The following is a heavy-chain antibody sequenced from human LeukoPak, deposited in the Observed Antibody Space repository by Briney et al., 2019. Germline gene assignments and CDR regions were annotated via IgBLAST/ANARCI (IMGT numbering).Heavy chain of an antibody. Sequence: GGSLRLSCAASGFNVSTRYMSWVRQAPGKGLEWVSLIYSGGTIYYADSVKGRFTISRDNSKNILYLQMNSLRADDTAVYYCAKDQGTAIFGMIIPDWYFDLWGRGTLVTVSS. V-gene: IGHV3-53*01. J-gene: IGHJ2*01. D-gene: IGHD3-3*01. CDR2: IYSGGTI. CDR3: AKDQGTAIFGMIIPDWYFDL. CDR1: GFNVSTRY.